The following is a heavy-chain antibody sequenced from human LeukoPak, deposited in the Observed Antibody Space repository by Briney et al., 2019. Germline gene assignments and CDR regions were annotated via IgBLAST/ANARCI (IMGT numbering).Heavy chain of an antibody. Sequence: GGSLRLSCAASGFTFSSYAMSWVRQAPGKGLEWVSSISSSSSYIYYADSVKGRFTISRDNAKNSLYLQMNSLRAEDTAVYYCARDSGSVFYYWGQGTLVTVSS. V-gene: IGHV3-21*01. CDR2: ISSSSSYI. J-gene: IGHJ4*02. D-gene: IGHD1-26*01. CDR1: GFTFSSYA. CDR3: ARDSGSVFYY.